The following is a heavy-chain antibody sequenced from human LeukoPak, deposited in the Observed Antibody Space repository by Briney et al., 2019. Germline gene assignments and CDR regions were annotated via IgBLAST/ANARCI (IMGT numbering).Heavy chain of an antibody. Sequence: ASVKVSCKVSGYTLTELSMHWVRQAPGKGLEWMGGFDPEDGETIYAQEFQGRVTMTEDTSTDTAYMELSSLRSEDTAVYYCATTKRWDTAMVIWGQGTLVTVSS. J-gene: IGHJ4*02. CDR1: GYTLTELS. V-gene: IGHV1-24*01. CDR3: ATTKRWDTAMVI. CDR2: FDPEDGET. D-gene: IGHD5-18*01.